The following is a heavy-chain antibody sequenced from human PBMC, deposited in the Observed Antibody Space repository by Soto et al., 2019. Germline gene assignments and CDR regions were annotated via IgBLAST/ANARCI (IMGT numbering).Heavy chain of an antibody. V-gene: IGHV3-23*01. CDR2: ISRSGGRT. Sequence: GGSLRLSCAASGFTFIGYGISWVRQAPGKGLEWVSNISRSGGRTYYADSVKGRFTISRDNSKNTLYLQMNSLRAEDTAVYYCAKTAPVVVPASDYYYYMDVWGKGTTVTVSS. CDR3: AKTAPVVVPASDYYYYMDV. CDR1: GFTFIGYG. D-gene: IGHD2-2*01. J-gene: IGHJ6*03.